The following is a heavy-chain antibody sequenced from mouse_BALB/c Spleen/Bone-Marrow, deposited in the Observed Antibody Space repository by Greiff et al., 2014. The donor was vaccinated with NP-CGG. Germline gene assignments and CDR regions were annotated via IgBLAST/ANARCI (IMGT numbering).Heavy chain of an antibody. D-gene: IGHD1-1*01. Sequence: VQLQQSGAELVKPGASVKLSCTASGFNIKDTYMHWVKQRPEQGLEWIGRIDPANGNSKYDPKFQGKATITADTSSKTAYLQLSSLTSEDTAVYYCAFITTVVEYYFDYWGQGTTLTVSS. CDR2: IDPANGNS. J-gene: IGHJ2*01. CDR1: GFNIKDTY. V-gene: IGHV14-3*02. CDR3: AFITTVVEYYFDY.